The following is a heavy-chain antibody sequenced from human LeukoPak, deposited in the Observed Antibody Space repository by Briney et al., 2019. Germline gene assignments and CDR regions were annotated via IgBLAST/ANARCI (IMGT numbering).Heavy chain of an antibody. Sequence: ASVKVSCKASGYTFTSYTIHWVRQAPGQGLEWMGWINPNSGGTNYAQKFQGRVTMTRDTSISTAYMELSRLRSDDTAVYYCAREGLWFGESWFDPWGQGTLVTVSS. CDR2: INPNSGGT. J-gene: IGHJ5*02. CDR1: GYTFTSYT. D-gene: IGHD3-10*01. CDR3: AREGLWFGESWFDP. V-gene: IGHV1-2*02.